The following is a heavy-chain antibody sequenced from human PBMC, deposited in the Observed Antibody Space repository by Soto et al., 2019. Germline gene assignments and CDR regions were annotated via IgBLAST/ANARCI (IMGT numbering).Heavy chain of an antibody. D-gene: IGHD3-3*01. Sequence: GGSLRLSCAASGFTFSSYAMSWVRQAPGKGLEWVSAISGSGGSTYYADSVKGRFTISRDNSKNTLYLQMNSLRAEDTAVYYFAKAGGYDFWSGYNNWFDPWGQGTLVTVSS. J-gene: IGHJ5*02. CDR2: ISGSGGST. V-gene: IGHV3-23*01. CDR1: GFTFSSYA. CDR3: AKAGGYDFWSGYNNWFDP.